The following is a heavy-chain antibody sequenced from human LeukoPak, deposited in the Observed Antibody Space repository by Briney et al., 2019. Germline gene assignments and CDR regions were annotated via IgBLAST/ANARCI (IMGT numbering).Heavy chain of an antibody. CDR1: GGTFASFG. J-gene: IGHJ6*03. V-gene: IGHV1-69*04. CDR3: TRDRFMVGVIHYYYMEV. Sequence: SSVKVSCTVSGGTFASFGLSWVPQAPGQGLEWMGRIITVFSKINYAQDFQDRVTMTADKSTGTAYLEVTSLRSADTAVYYCTRDRFMVGVIHYYYMEVWGTGTAVIVSS. D-gene: IGHD1-26*01. CDR2: IITVFSKI.